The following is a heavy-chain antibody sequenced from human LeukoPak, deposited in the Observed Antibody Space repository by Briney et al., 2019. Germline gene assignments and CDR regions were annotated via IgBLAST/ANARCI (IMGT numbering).Heavy chain of an antibody. D-gene: IGHD3-16*01. CDR2: IKQDGSEK. CDR3: ARRDLINASGGAFDI. Sequence: GGSLRLSCAASGFTFSSYWMSWVRQAPGKGLEWVANIKQDGSEKYYVGSVKGRFTISRDNSKNTLYLQMNSLRAEDTAVYYCARRDLINASGGAFDIWGQGTMVTVSS. CDR1: GFTFSSYW. V-gene: IGHV3-7*01. J-gene: IGHJ3*02.